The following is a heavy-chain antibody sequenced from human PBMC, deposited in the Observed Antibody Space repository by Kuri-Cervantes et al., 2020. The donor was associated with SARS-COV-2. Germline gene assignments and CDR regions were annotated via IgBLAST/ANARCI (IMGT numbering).Heavy chain of an antibody. CDR2: ISSTSDGSI. J-gene: IGHJ4*02. D-gene: IGHD2-2*01. CDR1: GISVITSE. CDR3: ARERWGAMAVLGDL. V-gene: IGHV3-48*03. Sequence: GESLKISCEGFGISVITSEMNWVRQAPGKGLEWVSYISSTSDGSIYYADSVKGRFTISRDNAKNSLYLQMNNLRAEDTAVYYCARERWGAMAVLGDLWGQGTLVTVSS.